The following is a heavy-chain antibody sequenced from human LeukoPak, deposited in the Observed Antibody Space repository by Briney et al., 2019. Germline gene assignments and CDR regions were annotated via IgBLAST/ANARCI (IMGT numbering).Heavy chain of an antibody. CDR3: ARVLRPSIAAAGKEVEDNWFDP. D-gene: IGHD6-13*01. J-gene: IGHJ5*02. Sequence: SETLSLTCSVSGASISRSTYYWGWIRQPPGKGLEWIGSVFRTGTAYYNPSLRSRVTISVDTSKNQFSLKLSSVTAADTAVYYCARVLRPSIAAAGKEVEDNWFDPWGQGTLVTVSS. V-gene: IGHV4-39*07. CDR1: GASISRSTYY. CDR2: VFRTGTA.